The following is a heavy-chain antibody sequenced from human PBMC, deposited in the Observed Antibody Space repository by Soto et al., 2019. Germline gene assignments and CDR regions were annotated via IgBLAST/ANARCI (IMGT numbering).Heavy chain of an antibody. CDR2: IYSSGST. CDR3: ARADIVLMVYAAPHFDS. V-gene: IGHV4-39*01. J-gene: IGHJ4*02. D-gene: IGHD2-8*01. Sequence: QLQLQESGPGLVKPSETLSLTCTVSGGSISSSSYYWGWLRQPPGKGLEWIGSIYSSGSTYYNPFLNSQVTIHVDTSKNQVDLKVSSVTAAHTAVYYCARADIVLMVYAAPHFDSWGQGTLVTVSS. CDR1: GGSISSSSYY.